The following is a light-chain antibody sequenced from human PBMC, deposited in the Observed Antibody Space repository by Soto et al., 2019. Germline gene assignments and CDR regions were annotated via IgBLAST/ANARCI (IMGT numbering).Light chain of an antibody. Sequence: QSVLTQPPSASGTPGQRVTISCSGGSSNIGRDTVNWYQQLAGTAPKLLIYSTNQRPSGVPDRFSGSKSGTSASLAISGLQSADEADYYCATWDGSLNRWVFGGGTKLTVL. J-gene: IGLJ3*02. CDR1: SSNIGRDT. V-gene: IGLV1-44*01. CDR2: STN. CDR3: ATWDGSLNRWV.